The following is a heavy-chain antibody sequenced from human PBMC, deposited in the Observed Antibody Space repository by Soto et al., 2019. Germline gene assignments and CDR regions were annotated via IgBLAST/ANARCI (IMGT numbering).Heavy chain of an antibody. CDR1: GYTFTSYG. J-gene: IGHJ4*02. CDR2: ISAYNGNT. V-gene: IGHV1-18*01. D-gene: IGHD5-18*01. Sequence: VASVKVSCKASGYTFTSYGISWVRQAPGQGLEWMGWISAYNGNTNYAQKLQGRVTMTTDTSTSTAYMELRSLRSDDTAVYYCARDPLTCIQLWLPSDYWGQGTLVTAPQ. CDR3: ARDPLTCIQLWLPSDY.